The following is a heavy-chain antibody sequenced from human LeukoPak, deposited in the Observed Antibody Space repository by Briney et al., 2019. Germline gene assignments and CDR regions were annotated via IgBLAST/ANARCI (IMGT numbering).Heavy chain of an antibody. Sequence: ASVKVSCKVSGYTLTELSMHWVRHAPGKGLEWMGGFDPEDGETIYAQKFQGRVTMTEDTSTDTAYMELSSLRSEDTAVYYCATVGAVGAAFDIWGQGTMVSVSS. V-gene: IGHV1-24*01. CDR3: ATVGAVGAAFDI. D-gene: IGHD1-26*01. J-gene: IGHJ3*02. CDR2: FDPEDGET. CDR1: GYTLTELS.